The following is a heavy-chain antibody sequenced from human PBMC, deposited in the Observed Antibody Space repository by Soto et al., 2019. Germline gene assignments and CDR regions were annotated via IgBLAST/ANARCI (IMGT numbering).Heavy chain of an antibody. Sequence: SETLSLTCTVSGGSISSYYWSWIRQPPGKGLEWIGYIYYSGSTNYNPSLKSRVTISVDTSKNQFSLKLSSVTAADTAVCYCARDHSQYYDSSGYGGFDYGMDVWGQGTTVTVSS. V-gene: IGHV4-59*12. D-gene: IGHD3-22*01. CDR3: ARDHSQYYDSSGYGGFDYGMDV. J-gene: IGHJ6*02. CDR2: IYYSGST. CDR1: GGSISSYY.